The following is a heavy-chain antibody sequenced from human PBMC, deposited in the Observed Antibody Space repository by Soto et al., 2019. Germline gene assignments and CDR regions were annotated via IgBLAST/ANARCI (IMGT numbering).Heavy chain of an antibody. J-gene: IGHJ4*02. V-gene: IGHV3-23*01. Sequence: EVQLLESGGGLVQPGGSLRLSCAASGFTLSSYAMSWVRQAPGKGLEWVSAISGSGGSTYYAHSVKGRFTISRDNSKNELYLQMNSLRAEETAVYYCAKGPDSRGWYGVRGAYFDYWGQGPLVTVSS. CDR3: AKGPDSRGWYGVRGAYFDY. CDR1: GFTLSSYA. CDR2: ISGSGGST. D-gene: IGHD6-13*01.